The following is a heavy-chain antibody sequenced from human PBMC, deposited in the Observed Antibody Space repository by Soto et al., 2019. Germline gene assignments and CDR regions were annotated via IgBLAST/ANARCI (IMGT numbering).Heavy chain of an antibody. V-gene: IGHV3-30-3*01. CDR2: ISYDGSNK. D-gene: IGHD6-13*01. J-gene: IGHJ6*02. CDR3: ARGIAAAGTWYYYYGMDV. CDR1: GFTFRSYA. Sequence: QVQLVESGGGVVQPGRSLRLSCAASGFTFRSYAMHWVRQAPDKGLEWVAVISYDGSNKYDADSVKGRFTISRDNSKNTLYLQMNSLTAEDTAVYYCARGIAAAGTWYYYYGMDVWGQGTTVTVSS.